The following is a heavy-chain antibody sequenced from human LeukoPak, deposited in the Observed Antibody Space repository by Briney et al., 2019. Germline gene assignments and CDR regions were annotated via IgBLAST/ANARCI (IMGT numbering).Heavy chain of an antibody. CDR1: GGSISSYY. J-gene: IGHJ5*02. Sequence: SETLSLTCTVSGGSISSYYWSWIRQPAGKGLEWIGRIYTSGSTNYNPSLKSRVTMSVDTSKNQFSLKLSPVTAADTAVYYCARDLAPFWSGYYKEGNWFDPWGQGTLVTVSS. CDR3: ARDLAPFWSGYYKEGNWFDP. CDR2: IYTSGST. V-gene: IGHV4-4*07. D-gene: IGHD3-3*01.